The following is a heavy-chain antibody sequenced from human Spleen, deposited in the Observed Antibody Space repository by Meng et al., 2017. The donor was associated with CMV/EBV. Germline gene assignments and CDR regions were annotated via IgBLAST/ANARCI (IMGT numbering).Heavy chain of an antibody. J-gene: IGHJ4*02. D-gene: IGHD6-19*01. CDR1: GFTFKNYA. CDR2: ISGSGDRT. V-gene: IGHV3-23*01. Sequence: GESLKISCATSGFTFKNYAMSWVRQAPGKGLEWVSSISGSGDRTYYADSMEGRFTISRDNSKDTLYLQMNSLRAEDTAIYYCAKRPGQWLDLPFDYWGQGTLVTVSS. CDR3: AKRPGQWLDLPFDY.